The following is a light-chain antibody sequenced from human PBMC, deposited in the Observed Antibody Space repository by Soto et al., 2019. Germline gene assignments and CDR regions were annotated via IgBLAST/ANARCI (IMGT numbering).Light chain of an antibody. CDR3: QQYYGSPIT. V-gene: IGKV4-1*01. Sequence: DIVMTQSPDSLAVSLGERATINCKSSQSILYSSNNKSYLAWYQQTPGQPPKLLIYWASTRESGVHDRFSGSGSGTDFTRTISSLQAEDVAVYYCQQYYGSPITFGQGTRLEMK. J-gene: IGKJ5*01. CDR1: QSILYSSNNKSY. CDR2: WAS.